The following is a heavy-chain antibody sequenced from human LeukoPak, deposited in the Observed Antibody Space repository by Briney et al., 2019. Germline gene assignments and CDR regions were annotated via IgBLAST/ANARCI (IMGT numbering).Heavy chain of an antibody. J-gene: IGHJ4*02. D-gene: IGHD3-9*01. Sequence: GGSLRLSCAASGFTFSSYWMSWVRQAPGKGLEWVANIKKDGSEKYYVDSVKGRFTISRDNAKNSLYLQMNSLRAEDTAVYYCARSREAYYDILTGYYHSFDYWGQGTLVTVSS. CDR2: IKKDGSEK. V-gene: IGHV3-7*04. CDR1: GFTFSSYW. CDR3: ARSREAYYDILTGYYHSFDY.